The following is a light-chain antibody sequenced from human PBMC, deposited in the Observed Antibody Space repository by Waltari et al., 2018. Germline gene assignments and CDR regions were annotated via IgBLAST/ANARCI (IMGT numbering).Light chain of an antibody. CDR1: SSDIGAGYD. V-gene: IGLV1-40*01. Sequence: QSVLTQPPSVSGAPGQRVTISCPGRSSDIGAGYDVPWYQQLPGTAPKLLIYGNSNRPSGVPDRFSGSKSGTSASLAITGLQAEDEADYYCQSYDNNLSAVFGGGTKLTVL. CDR3: QSYDNNLSAV. CDR2: GNS. J-gene: IGLJ2*01.